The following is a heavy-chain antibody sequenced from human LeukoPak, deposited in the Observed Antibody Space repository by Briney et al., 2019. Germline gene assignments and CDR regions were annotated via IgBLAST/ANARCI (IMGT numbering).Heavy chain of an antibody. V-gene: IGHV3-7*01. CDR2: IKQDGSEK. D-gene: IGHD5-18*01. CDR3: ARAPRSFWDTAMVTTLFDY. CDR1: GFTFTSYW. J-gene: IGHJ4*02. Sequence: SGGSLRLSCATSGFTFTSYWMHWVRQAPGKGLEWVANIKQDGSEKYYVDSVKGRFTISRDNAKNSLYLQTNSLRAEDTAVYYCARAPRSFWDTAMVTTLFDYWGQGTLVTVSS.